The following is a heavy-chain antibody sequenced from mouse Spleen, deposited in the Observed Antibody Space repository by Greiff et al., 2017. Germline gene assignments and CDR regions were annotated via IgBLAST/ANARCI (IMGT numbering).Heavy chain of an antibody. D-gene: IGHD1-1*01. CDR2: IRNKANGYTT. J-gene: IGHJ4*01. V-gene: IGHV7-3*01. Sequence: VQLKESGGGLVQPGGSLSLSCAASGFTFTDYYMSWVRQPPGKALEWLGFIRNKANGYTTEYSASVKGRFTISRDNSQSILYLQMNALRAEDSATYYCARYKRSYAMDYWGQGTSVTVSS. CDR3: ARYKRSYAMDY. CDR1: GFTFTDYY.